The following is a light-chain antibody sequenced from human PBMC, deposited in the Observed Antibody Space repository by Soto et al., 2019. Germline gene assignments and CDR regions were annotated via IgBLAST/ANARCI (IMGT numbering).Light chain of an antibody. Sequence: QSALTQPPSASGSPGQSVTISCTGTSSDVGAYIFVSWYQQHPGKAPKLMVYDVNRRPPGVPDRFFGSKSGNTASLTVSGLQAEDEADYYCNSYTTSSTLVFGTGTKLTVL. V-gene: IGLV2-8*01. CDR3: NSYTTSSTLV. CDR2: DVN. CDR1: SSDVGAYIF. J-gene: IGLJ1*01.